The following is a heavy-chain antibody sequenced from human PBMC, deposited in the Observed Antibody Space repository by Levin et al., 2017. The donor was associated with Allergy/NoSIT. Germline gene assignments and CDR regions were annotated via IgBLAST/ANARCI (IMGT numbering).Heavy chain of an antibody. CDR1: GFTVSSNY. CDR2: IYSGGST. CDR3: AREERFGTYYYYGMDV. Sequence: GESLKISCAASGFTVSSNYMSWVRQAPGKGLEWVSVIYSGGSTYYADSVKGRFTISRDNSKNTLYLQMNSLRAEDTAVYYCAREERFGTYYYYGMDVWGQGTTVTVSS. J-gene: IGHJ6*02. V-gene: IGHV3-53*01. D-gene: IGHD3-10*01.